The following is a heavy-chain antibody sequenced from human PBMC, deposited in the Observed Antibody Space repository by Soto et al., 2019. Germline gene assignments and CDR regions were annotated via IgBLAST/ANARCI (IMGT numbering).Heavy chain of an antibody. Sequence: SVKVSCKASGGTFSSYAISWVRQAPGQGLEWMGGIIPIFGTANYAQKFQGRVTITADESTSTAYMELSSLRSEDTAVYYCARDGPVTTSYYYYGMDVWGQGTTVTVSS. J-gene: IGHJ6*02. D-gene: IGHD4-17*01. V-gene: IGHV1-69*13. CDR1: GGTFSSYA. CDR3: ARDGPVTTSYYYYGMDV. CDR2: IIPIFGTA.